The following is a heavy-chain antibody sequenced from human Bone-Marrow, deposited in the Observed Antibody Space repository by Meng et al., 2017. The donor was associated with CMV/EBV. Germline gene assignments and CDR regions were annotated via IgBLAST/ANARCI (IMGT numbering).Heavy chain of an antibody. CDR3: ARWGYCSGGSCLDY. V-gene: IGHV1-8*01. Sequence: ASVKVSCKASGYTFTSYDINWVRQATGQGLEWMGWMNPNSGNTGYAQKFQGRVTITADKSTSTAYMELSSLRSEDTAVYYCARWGYCSGGSCLDYWGQGTLVTVSS. CDR2: MNPNSGNT. CDR1: GYTFTSYD. D-gene: IGHD2-15*01. J-gene: IGHJ4*02.